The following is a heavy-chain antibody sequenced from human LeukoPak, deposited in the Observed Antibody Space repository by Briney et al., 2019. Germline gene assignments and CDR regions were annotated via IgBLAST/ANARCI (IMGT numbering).Heavy chain of an antibody. Sequence: GASVKVSCKASGYTFTGYYMHWVRQAPGQGLECMGCIHPNSGGTNYAQKFQGRVTMTRETSISPAYMELSRLRSDDTAEYCCASHQAEPGGLRPSYTYNWFDPWGQGTLVTVSS. CDR3: ASHQAEPGGLRPSYTYNWFDP. D-gene: IGHD5-12*01. CDR1: GYTFTGYY. CDR2: IHPNSGGT. V-gene: IGHV1-2*02. J-gene: IGHJ5*02.